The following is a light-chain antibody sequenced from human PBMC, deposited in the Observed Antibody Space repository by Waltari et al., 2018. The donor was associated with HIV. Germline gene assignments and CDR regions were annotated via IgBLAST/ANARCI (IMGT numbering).Light chain of an antibody. V-gene: IGKV3-20*01. CDR2: GAS. CDR1: QTVSDEH. J-gene: IGKJ4*01. CDR3: QQYGSVPLT. Sequence: IVLTQSPGTLYLSPGERATLSCRASQTVSDEHVAWYQQKPGQAPRLLIYGASSTAADVPDRFTGRGSGTDFTLTISRLEPEDYALYYCQQYGSVPLTFGGGTKVE.